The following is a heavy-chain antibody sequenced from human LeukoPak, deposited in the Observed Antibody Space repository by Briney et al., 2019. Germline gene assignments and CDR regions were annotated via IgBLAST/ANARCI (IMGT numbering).Heavy chain of an antibody. J-gene: IGHJ1*01. CDR3: ARLSGSSTSCYKH. D-gene: IGHD2-2*02. CDR1: GYSISSGYY. CDR2: SGST. V-gene: IGHV4-38-2*02. Sequence: SETLSLTCTVSGYSISSGYYWGWIRQPPGKGLEWIGSGSTYYNPSLKSRVTISVDTSKNQFSLKLSSVTAADTAVYYCARLSGSSTSCYKHWGQGTLVTVSS.